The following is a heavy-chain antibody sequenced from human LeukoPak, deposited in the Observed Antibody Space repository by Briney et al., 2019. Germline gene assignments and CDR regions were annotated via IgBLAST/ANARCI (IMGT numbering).Heavy chain of an antibody. D-gene: IGHD3-22*01. CDR2: IKQDRSEK. Sequence: GGSLRLSCAASGFTFSNYWMSWVRQAPGKGLEWVANIKQDRSEKYYVDSVKGRFTISRDNAKNSLYLQMNSLRAEDTAVYYCTREPPAYYDSSGDAFDIWGQGTMVTVSS. CDR3: TREPPAYYDSSGDAFDI. J-gene: IGHJ3*02. V-gene: IGHV3-7*01. CDR1: GFTFSNYW.